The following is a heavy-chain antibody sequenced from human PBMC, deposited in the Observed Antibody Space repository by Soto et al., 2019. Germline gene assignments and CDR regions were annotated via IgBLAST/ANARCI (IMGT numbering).Heavy chain of an antibody. Sequence: ASVKVSCKASGYTFTSYYMHWVRQAPGQGLEWMGIINPSGGSTSYAQKFQGRVTMTRDTSTSTVYMELSSLRSEDTAVYYCARDRGDIVLVPAAPQNWFDPWGQGTLVTVS. CDR2: INPSGGST. J-gene: IGHJ5*02. V-gene: IGHV1-46*01. CDR3: ARDRGDIVLVPAAPQNWFDP. D-gene: IGHD2-2*01. CDR1: GYTFTSYY.